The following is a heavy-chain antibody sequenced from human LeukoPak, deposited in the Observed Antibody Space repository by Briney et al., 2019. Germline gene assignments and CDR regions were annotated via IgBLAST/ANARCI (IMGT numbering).Heavy chain of an antibody. CDR2: IGPNGAST. CDR3: AKSVAIYFYYGLDV. D-gene: IGHD3-3*01. J-gene: IGHJ6*02. Sequence: PGGSLRLSCSTSGFTFSNHFMHWVRQAPGKGLEYVSSIGPNGASTLYADSVKGRFTISRDNSKNALYLQLTSLRLEDTALYYCAKSVAIYFYYGLDVWGQGTTVAVSS. V-gene: IGHV3-64D*06. CDR1: GFTFSNHF.